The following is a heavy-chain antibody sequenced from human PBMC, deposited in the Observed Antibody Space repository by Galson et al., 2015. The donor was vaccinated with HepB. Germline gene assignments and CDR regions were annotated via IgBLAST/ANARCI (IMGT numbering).Heavy chain of an antibody. D-gene: IGHD4-17*01. CDR3: AKVPHDYGPYYGMDV. CDR2: ISSSSSYT. J-gene: IGHJ6*02. V-gene: IGHV3-11*05. Sequence: SLRLSCAASGFTFSDYYMSWIRQAPGKGLEWVSYISSSSSYTNYADSVKGRFTISRDNSKNTLYLQMNSLRAEDTAVYYCAKVPHDYGPYYGMDVWGQGTTVTVSS. CDR1: GFTFSDYY.